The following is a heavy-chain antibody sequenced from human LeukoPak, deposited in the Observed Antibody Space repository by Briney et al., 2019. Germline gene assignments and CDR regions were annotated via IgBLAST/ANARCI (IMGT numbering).Heavy chain of an antibody. D-gene: IGHD3-10*01. V-gene: IGHV4-34*01. CDR1: GGSFSGYY. CDR2: INHSGST. Sequence: SVTLSLSCAVYGGSFSGYYWSWIRQTPGKGLECIGEINHSGSTNYNPSLKSRVTISVDTSKNQFSLKLSSVTAADTAVYYCARAVRGSGSPHWGQGTLVTVSS. J-gene: IGHJ4*02. CDR3: ARAVRGSGSPH.